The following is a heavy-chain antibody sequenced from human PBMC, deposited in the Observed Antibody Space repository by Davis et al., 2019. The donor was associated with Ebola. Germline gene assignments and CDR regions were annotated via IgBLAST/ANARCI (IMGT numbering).Heavy chain of an antibody. V-gene: IGHV3-43*01. Sequence: RRSLTPSCPPSGLSFDVFTIHCVRHAPGKGLEWVSPTISDGASTYYADSGKASFTTPRDNAKNSLYLQMNSLGAEDTAVYYCARGPLLRYFDWLFDYWGQGTLVTVSS. D-gene: IGHD3-9*01. J-gene: IGHJ4*02. CDR2: TISDGAST. CDR3: ARGPLLRYFDWLFDY. CDR1: GLSFDVFT.